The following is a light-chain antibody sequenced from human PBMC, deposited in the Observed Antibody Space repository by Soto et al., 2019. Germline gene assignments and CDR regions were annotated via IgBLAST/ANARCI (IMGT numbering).Light chain of an antibody. V-gene: IGLV1-40*01. CDR1: SSNIGAGYN. CDR2: GNN. Sequence: QSVLTQPPSVSGASGQRVTISCTGSSSNIGAGYNVHWYQQLPGTAPKLLIYGNNNRPSGVPDRFSGSKSRTSASLAITGLQSEDEADYYCQSYDSSLSGVLFGGGTKLTVL. CDR3: QSYDSSLSGVL. J-gene: IGLJ2*01.